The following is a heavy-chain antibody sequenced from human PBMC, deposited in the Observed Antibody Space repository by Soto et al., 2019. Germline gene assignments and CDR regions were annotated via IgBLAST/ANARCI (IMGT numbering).Heavy chain of an antibody. J-gene: IGHJ4*02. CDR3: ARGYYYDSSGYSAPFNY. CDR2: ISAYNGNT. D-gene: IGHD3-22*01. V-gene: IGHV1-18*01. Sequence: ASVKVSCKASGYTFTSYGISWVRQAPGQGLEWMGWISAYNGNTNYAQKLQGRVTMTTDTSTSTAYMELRSLRSDDTAVYYCARGYYYDSSGYSAPFNYWGQGTLVTFSS. CDR1: GYTFTSYG.